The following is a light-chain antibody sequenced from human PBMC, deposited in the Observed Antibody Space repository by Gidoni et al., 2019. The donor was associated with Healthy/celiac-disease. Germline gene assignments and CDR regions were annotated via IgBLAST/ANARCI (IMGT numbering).Light chain of an antibody. Sequence: EIVMPQPPATLSVSPGERATLSCRASKSVSSNLAWYQQKPGQAPRLLIYGASTRATGIPARFSGSGSGTEFTLTISSLQSEDFAVYYCQQYNNWPPWTFGQGTKVEIK. V-gene: IGKV3-15*01. J-gene: IGKJ1*01. CDR2: GAS. CDR3: QQYNNWPPWT. CDR1: KSVSSN.